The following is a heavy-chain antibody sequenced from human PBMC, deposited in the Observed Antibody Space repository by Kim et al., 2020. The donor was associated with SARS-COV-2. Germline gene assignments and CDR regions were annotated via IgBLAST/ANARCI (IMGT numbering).Heavy chain of an antibody. D-gene: IGHD3-10*01. CDR1: GGSFSGYY. V-gene: IGHV4-34*01. J-gene: IGHJ6*02. Sequence: SETLSLTCAVYGGSFSGYYWSWIRQPPGKGLEWIGEINHSGSTNYNPSLKSRVTISVDTSKNQFSLKLSSVTAADTAVYYCARGHDSGSYYKAYYYYGMDVWGQGTTVTVSS. CDR3: ARGHDSGSYYKAYYYYGMDV. CDR2: INHSGST.